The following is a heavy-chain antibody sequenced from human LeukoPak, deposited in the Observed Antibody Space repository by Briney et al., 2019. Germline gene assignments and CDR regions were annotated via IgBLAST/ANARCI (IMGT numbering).Heavy chain of an antibody. CDR3: ARDPTTVTKGLDI. V-gene: IGHV4-59*11. CDR2: ISYIGSN. CDR1: GGSFSSHY. D-gene: IGHD4-17*01. Sequence: PSETLSLTCTVFGGSFSSHYWSWIRQPPGKGLEWIGYISYIGSNNYNPSLKSRLAISVDTSKNQFSLKLSSVTAAHTAVYYCARDPTTVTKGLDIWGQGTMVTVSS. J-gene: IGHJ3*02.